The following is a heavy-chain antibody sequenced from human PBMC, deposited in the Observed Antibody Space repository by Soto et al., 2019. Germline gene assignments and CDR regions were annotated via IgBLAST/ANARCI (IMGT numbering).Heavy chain of an antibody. D-gene: IGHD3-22*01. Sequence: SETLSLTCTVSGGSISSSSYYWGWIRQPPGKGLEWIGSIYYSGSTYYNPSLKSRVTISVDTSKNQFSLKLSSVTAADTAVYYCARRSRSLYYYDSSGYYDDYWGQGTLVTVSS. CDR3: ARRSRSLYYYDSSGYYDDY. CDR2: IYYSGST. J-gene: IGHJ4*02. V-gene: IGHV4-39*01. CDR1: GGSISSSSYY.